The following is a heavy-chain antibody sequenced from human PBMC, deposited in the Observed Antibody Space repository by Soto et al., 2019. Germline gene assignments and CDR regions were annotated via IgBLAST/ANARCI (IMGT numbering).Heavy chain of an antibody. CDR2: INHSGST. V-gene: IGHV4-34*01. Sequence: SETLSLTCAVYGGSFSGYCWSWIRQPPGKGLEWIGEINHSGSTNYNPSLKSRVTISVDTSKNQFPLKLSSVTAADTAVYYCARGGITIFGVVISFNPWGQGTLVTVSS. D-gene: IGHD3-3*01. CDR1: GGSFSGYC. CDR3: ARGGITIFGVVISFNP. J-gene: IGHJ5*02.